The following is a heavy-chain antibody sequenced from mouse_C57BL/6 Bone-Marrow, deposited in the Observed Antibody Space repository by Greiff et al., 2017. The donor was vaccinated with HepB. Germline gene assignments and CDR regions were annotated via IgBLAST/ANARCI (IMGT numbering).Heavy chain of an antibody. CDR1: GFTFSDYY. D-gene: IGHD1-1*01. CDR2: ISNGGGST. J-gene: IGHJ3*01. V-gene: IGHV5-12*01. CDR3: ARHEIYYGSSPWFAY. Sequence: EVHLVESGGGLVQPGGSLKLSCAASGFTFSDYYMYWVRQTPEKRLEWVAYISNGGGSTYYPDTVKGRFTISRDNAKNTLYLQMSRLKSEDTAMYYCARHEIYYGSSPWFAYWGQGTLVTVSA.